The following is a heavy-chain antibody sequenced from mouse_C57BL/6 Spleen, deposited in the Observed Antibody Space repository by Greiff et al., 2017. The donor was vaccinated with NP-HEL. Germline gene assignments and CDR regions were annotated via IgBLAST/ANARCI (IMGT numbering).Heavy chain of an antibody. V-gene: IGHV5-12*01. Sequence: EVQLQESGGGLVQPGGSLKLSCAASGFTFSDYYMYWVRQTPEKRLEWVAYISNGGGSTYYPDTVKGRFTISRDNAKNTLYLQMSRLKSEDTAMYYCARHDSSGTFDYWGQGTTLTVSS. CDR2: ISNGGGST. J-gene: IGHJ2*01. CDR1: GFTFSDYY. CDR3: ARHDSSGTFDY. D-gene: IGHD3-2*02.